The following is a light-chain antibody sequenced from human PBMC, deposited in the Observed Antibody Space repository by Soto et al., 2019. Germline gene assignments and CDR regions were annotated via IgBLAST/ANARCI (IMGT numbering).Light chain of an antibody. Sequence: QAVVTQSPSASASLGASVKLTCTLSSGHSSYAIAWHQQQPEKGPRYLMKLNSDGSHSKGDGIPDRFSGSSSGAERYLTISSLQSEDEADYYCQTWGNGIVVFGGGTKLTVL. CDR3: QTWGNGIVV. CDR1: SGHSSYA. CDR2: LNSDGSH. J-gene: IGLJ2*01. V-gene: IGLV4-69*01.